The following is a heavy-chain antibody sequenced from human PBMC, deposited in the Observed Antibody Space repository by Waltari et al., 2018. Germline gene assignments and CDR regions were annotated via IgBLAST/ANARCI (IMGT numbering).Heavy chain of an antibody. D-gene: IGHD1-26*01. CDR2: INTDGSGT. CDR3: ARGEVGTTGY. J-gene: IGHJ4*02. CDR1: GFTFSSYW. V-gene: IGHV3-74*01. Sequence: EVQLVESGGGLVQPGGSLRLSCAASGFTFSSYWMHWVRQAPGKGLVWVSLINTDGSGTRYADSVKGRFTISRDNAKNTLYLQMNSLRAEDTAVYYCARGEVGTTGYWGQGTLVTVSS.